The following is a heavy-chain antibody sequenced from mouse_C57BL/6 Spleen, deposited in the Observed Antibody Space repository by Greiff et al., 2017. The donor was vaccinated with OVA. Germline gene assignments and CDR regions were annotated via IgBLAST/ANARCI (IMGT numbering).Heavy chain of an antibody. J-gene: IGHJ2*01. CDR3: ARVWDEYYFDY. CDR2: IHPNSGST. CDR1: GYTFTSYW. D-gene: IGHD4-1*01. V-gene: IGHV1-64*01. Sequence: QVQLQQPGAELVKPGASVKLSCKASGYTFTSYWMHWVKQRPGQGLEWIGMIHPNSGSTNYNEKFKSKATLTVDKSSSTAYMQLSSLTSEDSAVYYCARVWDEYYFDYWGQGTTLTVSS.